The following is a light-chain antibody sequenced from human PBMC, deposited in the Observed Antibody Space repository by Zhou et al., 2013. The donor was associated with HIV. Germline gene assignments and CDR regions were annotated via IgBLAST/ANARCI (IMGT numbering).Light chain of an antibody. Sequence: AIWMTQSPSLPSTSTGSRVTINCRMNLGFSSYLAWYHQKPEKAPDLLIYATSTLQSGVPSRFSGSGSGTDFTLTSTCLQSEDFATYYCQQLNSYLLTFGGGTKVEIK. CDR2: ATS. CDR1: LGFSSY. J-gene: IGKJ4*01. CDR3: QQLNSYLLT. V-gene: IGKV1D-8*02.